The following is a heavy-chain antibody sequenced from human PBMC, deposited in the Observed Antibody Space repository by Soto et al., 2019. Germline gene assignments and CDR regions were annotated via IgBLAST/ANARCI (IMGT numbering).Heavy chain of an antibody. J-gene: IGHJ5*02. CDR1: GSSISGFY. CDR2: IYATGTT. CDR3: VRDGTKTLRDWFDP. D-gene: IGHD1-1*01. Sequence: SETLSRTCTVSGSSISGFYWSWIRKSAGKGLEWIGRIYATGTTDYNPSLKSRVMMSVDTSKKQFSLKLRSVTAADTAVYYCVRDGTKTLRDWFDPWGQGISVTVSS. V-gene: IGHV4-4*07.